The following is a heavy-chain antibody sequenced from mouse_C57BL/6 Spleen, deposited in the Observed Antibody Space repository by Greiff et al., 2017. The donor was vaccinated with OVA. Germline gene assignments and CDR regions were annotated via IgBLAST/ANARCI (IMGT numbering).Heavy chain of an antibody. Sequence: QVQLQQSGPGLVQPSQSLSITCTVSGFSLTSYGVHWVRQSPGKGLEWLGVIWSGGSTDYNAAFMSRLSITKDNSKSQVFFKMNSLQADDTAIYYCAKNSITTVVATRAMDYWGQGTSVTVSS. CDR1: GFSLTSYG. CDR3: AKNSITTVVATRAMDY. D-gene: IGHD1-1*01. CDR2: IWSGGST. V-gene: IGHV2-5*01. J-gene: IGHJ4*01.